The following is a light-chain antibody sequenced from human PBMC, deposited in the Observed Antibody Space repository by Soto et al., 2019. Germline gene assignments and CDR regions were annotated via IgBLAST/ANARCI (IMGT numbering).Light chain of an antibody. V-gene: IGLV2-8*01. CDR3: TSYAGSRNLV. CDR1: SSDVGGYNS. CDR2: EVN. Sequence: QSALTQPPSASGSPGQSVTISCTGTSSDVGGYNSVSWYQQHPGRAPKLLIYEVNKRPSGVPDRFSAYKSDNTASLTVSGLQDEDEADYYCTSYAGSRNLVFGGGTKVTVL. J-gene: IGLJ3*02.